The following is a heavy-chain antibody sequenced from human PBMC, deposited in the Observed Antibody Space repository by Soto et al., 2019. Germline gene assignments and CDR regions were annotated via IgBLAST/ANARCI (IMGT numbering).Heavy chain of an antibody. J-gene: IGHJ2*01. Sequence: QVPLVESGGGVVQPGRSLRLSCAVSGFTFSNYAMHWVRQAPGKGLEWVAIVSHDGNNQYYADSAKGRFTISRDNSEXXLYLQMNSLRTEDTAVFYCARDGATQMWRPWYFDLWGRGTLVTVSS. CDR1: GFTFSNYA. D-gene: IGHD2-21*01. CDR3: ARDGATQMWRPWYFDL. CDR2: VSHDGNNQ. V-gene: IGHV3-30-3*01.